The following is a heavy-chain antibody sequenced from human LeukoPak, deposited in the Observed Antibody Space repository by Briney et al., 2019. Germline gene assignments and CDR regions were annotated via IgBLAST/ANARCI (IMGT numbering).Heavy chain of an antibody. J-gene: IGHJ6*03. Sequence: GGTLRLSCVASGFTFSSYGMRWVRQAPGKGLEWVSANSGSGGSTYYADSVKGRFTISRDNSKNTLYLQMNSLKAEDTAVYYCAKAGRRGSGSYYVNYYYYMDVWGKGTTVTISS. V-gene: IGHV3-23*01. CDR2: NSGSGGST. CDR1: GFTFSSYG. CDR3: AKAGRRGSGSYYVNYYYYMDV. D-gene: IGHD3-10*01.